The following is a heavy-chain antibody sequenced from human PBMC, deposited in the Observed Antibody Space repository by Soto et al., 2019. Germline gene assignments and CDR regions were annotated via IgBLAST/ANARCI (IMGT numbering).Heavy chain of an antibody. D-gene: IGHD3-10*01. CDR3: SLTLYGSGTYYDY. Sequence: EVQLVESGGGLVQSGGSLRLSCAASRFTVSSYYMTWVRQAPGKGLEWVSVIYSGGSTYYTGSVKGRFTISRDNSKNTLYLQMNSLRAEDTAVYYCSLTLYGSGTYYDYWGQGTLVTVSS. CDR1: RFTVSSYY. CDR2: IYSGGST. V-gene: IGHV3-66*01. J-gene: IGHJ4*02.